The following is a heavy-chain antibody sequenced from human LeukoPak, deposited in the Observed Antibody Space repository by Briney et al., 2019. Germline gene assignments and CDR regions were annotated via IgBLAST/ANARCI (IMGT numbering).Heavy chain of an antibody. CDR2: ISYDGSNK. D-gene: IGHD3-10*01. CDR1: GFTFSSYG. V-gene: IGHV3-30*18. Sequence: GRSPRLSCAASGFTFSSYGMHWVRQAPGKGLEWVAVISYDGSNKYYADSVKGRFTISRDNSKNTLYLQMNSLRAEDTAVYYCAKDSEVWFGAYYFDYWGQGTLVTVSS. J-gene: IGHJ4*02. CDR3: AKDSEVWFGAYYFDY.